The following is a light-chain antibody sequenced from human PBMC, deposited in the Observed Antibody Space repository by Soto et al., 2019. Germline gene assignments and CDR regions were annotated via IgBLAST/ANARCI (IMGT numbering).Light chain of an antibody. J-gene: IGKJ1*01. Sequence: EIVLTQSPGTLSLSPGERAAISCRASQSVSSDYLAWYRQKPGQATRLLIYSASTRATGIPNRFSGSGSGTAVLLTIIRLEPEDFAVYYCQQYSSSPWTFGQGTKVEVK. CDR3: QQYSSSPWT. CDR2: SAS. CDR1: QSVSSDY. V-gene: IGKV3-20*01.